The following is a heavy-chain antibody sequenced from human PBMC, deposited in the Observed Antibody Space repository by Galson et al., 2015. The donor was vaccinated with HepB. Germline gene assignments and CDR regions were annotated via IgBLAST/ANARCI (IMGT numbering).Heavy chain of an antibody. CDR2: ISGTANKT. D-gene: IGHD3-10*01. CDR3: AHMGSDIYYRTFGP. Sequence: SLRLSCATSGFTFNGFGLTWVRQAPGKGLEWVSGISGTANKTYVADSVRGRFTVSRDNSKNTLFLQMDSLRPEDTATYYCAHMGSDIYYRTFGPWGQGILVTVSS. V-gene: IGHV3-23*01. CDR1: GFTFNGFG. J-gene: IGHJ5*02.